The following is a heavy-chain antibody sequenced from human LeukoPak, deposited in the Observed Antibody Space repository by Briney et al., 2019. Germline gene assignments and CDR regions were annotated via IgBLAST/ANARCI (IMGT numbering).Heavy chain of an antibody. Sequence: ASVRVSCKASGYTFSDYDMHWVRQAPGQGPEWMGWINPNSGATNYAQKFQGRVTVTRDMSINTAYMELSRLRIGDTAVYYCARVPKVRPTGDFDYWGQGTLVTVSS. J-gene: IGHJ4*02. D-gene: IGHD3-10*01. CDR3: ARVPKVRPTGDFDY. CDR1: GYTFSDYD. CDR2: INPNSGAT. V-gene: IGHV1-2*02.